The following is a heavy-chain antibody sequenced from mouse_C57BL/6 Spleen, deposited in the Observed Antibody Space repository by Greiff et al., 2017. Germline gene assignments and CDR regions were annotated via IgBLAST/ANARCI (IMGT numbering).Heavy chain of an antibody. J-gene: IGHJ4*01. D-gene: IGHD2-3*01. CDR3: ARNSMRGLYYYAMDY. CDR2: INPSNGGT. Sequence: LQPGTELVKPGASVKLSCKASGYTFTSYWMHWVKQRPGQGLEWIGNINPSNGGTNYNEKFKSKATLTVDKSSSTAYMQLSSLTSEDSAVYYCARNSMRGLYYYAMDYWGQGTSVTVSS. V-gene: IGHV1-53*01. CDR1: GYTFTSYW.